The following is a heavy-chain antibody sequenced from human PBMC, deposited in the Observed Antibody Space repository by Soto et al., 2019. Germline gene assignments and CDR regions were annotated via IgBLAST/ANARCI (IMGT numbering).Heavy chain of an antibody. Sequence: ASVKVSCKASGYTFTGYYMHWVRQAPGQGLEWMGWINPNSGGTNYAQKFQGRVTMTRDTSISTAYMELSRLRSDDTAVYYCARRRSSGWYTFDYWGQGTLVTVSS. CDR1: GYTFTGYY. J-gene: IGHJ4*02. V-gene: IGHV1-2*02. D-gene: IGHD6-19*01. CDR3: ARRRSSGWYTFDY. CDR2: INPNSGGT.